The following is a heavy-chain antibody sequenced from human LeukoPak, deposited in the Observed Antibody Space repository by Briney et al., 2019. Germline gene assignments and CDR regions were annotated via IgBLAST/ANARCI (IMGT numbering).Heavy chain of an antibody. J-gene: IGHJ3*02. CDR1: GFTFSSYA. CDR3: AKVNYDSSGYDAFDI. D-gene: IGHD3-22*01. CDR2: ISGSGGST. Sequence: GGSPRLSCAASGFTFSSYAMSWVRQAPGKGLEWVSAISGSGGSTYYADSVKGRFTISRDNSKNTLYLQMNSLRAEDTAVYYCAKVNYDSSGYDAFDIWGQGTMVTVSS. V-gene: IGHV3-23*01.